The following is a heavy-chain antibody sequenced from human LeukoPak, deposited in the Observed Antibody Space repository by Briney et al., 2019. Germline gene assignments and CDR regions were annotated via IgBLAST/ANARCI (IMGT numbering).Heavy chain of an antibody. V-gene: IGHV3-21*01. CDR3: AREAPGGSYYNY. CDR1: GFTFSSYE. D-gene: IGHD3-10*01. CDR2: ISSSSSYI. Sequence: GGSLRLSCAASGFTFSSYEMNWVRQAPGKGLEWVSSISSSSSYIYYADSVKGRFTISRDNAKNSLYLQMNSLRAEDTAVYYCAREAPGGSYYNYWGQGTLVTVSS. J-gene: IGHJ4*02.